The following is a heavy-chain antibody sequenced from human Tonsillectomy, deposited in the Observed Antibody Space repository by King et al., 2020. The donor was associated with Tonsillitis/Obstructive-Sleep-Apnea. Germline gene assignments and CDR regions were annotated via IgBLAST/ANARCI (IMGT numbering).Heavy chain of an antibody. CDR2: INTNTGNP. Sequence: QLVQSGSELKKPGASVKVSCKASGNTVTSHAMHWVRQAPGQGLEWMGWINTNTGNPTFAHGFIGRFVFSSDTSVSTTYLQISSLKAEDTAVYYCARGGPITRYGGVIKDNWFDPWGQGTLVTVSS. V-gene: IGHV7-4-1*02. CDR1: GNTVTSHA. J-gene: IGHJ5*02. D-gene: IGHD3-3*01. CDR3: ARGGPITRYGGVIKDNWFDP.